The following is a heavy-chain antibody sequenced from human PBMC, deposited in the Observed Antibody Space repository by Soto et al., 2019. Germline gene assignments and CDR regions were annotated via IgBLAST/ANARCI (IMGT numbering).Heavy chain of an antibody. CDR3: ARDAVSGTYCYYGMDV. J-gene: IGHJ6*02. CDR1: GCSIRSGGYY. CDR2: IYYSGIT. D-gene: IGHD3-10*01. Sequence: SETLSLTCTVSGCSIRSGGYYWIWIRQHPGKGLEWIGYIYYSGITYYNPSLTSRVTISVGTSKNQFSLKLSSVTAADTAVYYCARDAVSGTYCYYGMDVWCQETTVTVSS. V-gene: IGHV4-31*03.